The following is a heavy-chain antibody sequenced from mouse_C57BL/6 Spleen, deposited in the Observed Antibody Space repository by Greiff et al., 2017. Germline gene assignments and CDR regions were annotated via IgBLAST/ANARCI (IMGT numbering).Heavy chain of an antibody. CDR2: LWRGGST. D-gene: IGHD2-4*01. Sequence: QVQLKESGPGLVQPSQSLSIPCTVSGFSLTRYGVHWVRQSPGKGLEWLGVLWRGGSTDYNAAFLSSLSITKDNSKSQVFFKMNSLQADDTAIDYCAKNGDYDGWFAYWCQGTLVTVSA. CDR1: GFSLTRYG. V-gene: IGHV2-5*01. CDR3: AKNGDYDGWFAY. J-gene: IGHJ3*01.